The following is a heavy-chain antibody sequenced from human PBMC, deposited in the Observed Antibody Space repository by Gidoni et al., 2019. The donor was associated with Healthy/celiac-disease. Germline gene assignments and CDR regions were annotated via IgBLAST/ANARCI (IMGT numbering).Heavy chain of an antibody. J-gene: IGHJ5*02. CDR3: AKGGSSGWHYNWFDP. CDR2: IRGSGGST. Sequence: EVKLVESGGGLGQPGGSLRLSCAASGFTFSLYGRSWVRQSPGKGLEWVSAIRGSGGSTYYADSVKGRFTISRDNSKNTLYLQMNSLRAEDTAVYYCAKGGSSGWHYNWFDPWGQGTLVTVSS. V-gene: IGHV3-23*04. D-gene: IGHD6-19*01. CDR1: GFTFSLYG.